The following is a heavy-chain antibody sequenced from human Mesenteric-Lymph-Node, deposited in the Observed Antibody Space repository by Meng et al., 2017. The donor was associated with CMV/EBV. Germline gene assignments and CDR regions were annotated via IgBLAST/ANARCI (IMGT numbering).Heavy chain of an antibody. V-gene: IGHV4-39*01. CDR1: GGSISSISYY. CDR3: AGESQQLVAWWFDP. D-gene: IGHD6-13*01. CDR2: IYYSGST. Sequence: SETLSLTCTVSGGSISSISYYWGWSRQPPGKGLEWIGSIYYSGSTYYNPSLKSRVTISVDTSKNQFSQKLSSVTAADTAVYYCAGESQQLVAWWFDPWGQGTLVTVSS. J-gene: IGHJ5*02.